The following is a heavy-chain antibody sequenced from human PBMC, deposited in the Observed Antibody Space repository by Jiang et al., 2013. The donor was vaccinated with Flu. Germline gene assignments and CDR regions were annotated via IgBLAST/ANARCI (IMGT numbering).Heavy chain of an antibody. Sequence: SQTLSLTCAISGDSVSSNSAAWYWIRQSPSRGLEWLARTYYRSKWFYDYAISVKSRITINPDTSRNQFSLHLNSVTPEDTAAYYCARSYTSGATDYWGQGTLVTVSS. D-gene: IGHD6-19*01. CDR1: GDSVSSNSAA. V-gene: IGHV6-1*01. CDR3: ARSYTSGATDY. J-gene: IGHJ4*02. CDR2: TYYRSKWFY.